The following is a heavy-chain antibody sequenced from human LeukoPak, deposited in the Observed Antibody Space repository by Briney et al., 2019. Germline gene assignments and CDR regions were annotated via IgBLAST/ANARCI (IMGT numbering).Heavy chain of an antibody. Sequence: GGSLRLSCAASGFTFRSCRMHWVRRAPGKGLEWVAVISYDGSNKYYADSVKGRFTISRDNSKNTLYLQMNSLRAEDTAVYYCAKETRKYSYGWGPYFDYWGQGTLVTVSS. D-gene: IGHD5-18*01. J-gene: IGHJ4*02. V-gene: IGHV3-30*18. CDR2: ISYDGSNK. CDR1: GFTFRSCR. CDR3: AKETRKYSYGWGPYFDY.